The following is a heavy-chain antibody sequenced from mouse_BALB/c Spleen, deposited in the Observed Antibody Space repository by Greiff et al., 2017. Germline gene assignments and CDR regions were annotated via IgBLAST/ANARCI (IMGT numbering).Heavy chain of an antibody. Sequence: DVQLVESGGGLVQPGGSLKLSCAASGFTFSSYTMSWVRQTPEKRLEWVAYISNGGGSTYYPDTVKGRFTISRDNAKNTLYLQMSSLKSEDTAMYYCARRGDYDERAWFAYWGQGTLVTVSA. V-gene: IGHV5-12-2*01. CDR1: GFTFSSYT. J-gene: IGHJ3*01. CDR2: ISNGGGST. CDR3: ARRGDYDERAWFAY. D-gene: IGHD2-4*01.